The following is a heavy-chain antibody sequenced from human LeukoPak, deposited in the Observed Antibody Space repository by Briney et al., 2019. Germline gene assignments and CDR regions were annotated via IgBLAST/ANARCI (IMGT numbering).Heavy chain of an antibody. CDR3: ARDTTTTVTGACGY. Sequence: GGSLRLSCAASGFTFSSHSMNWVRQAPGKGLEWVSSISSSSSYIYYADSVKGRFTISRDNAKNSLYLQMNSLRAEDTAVYYCARDTTTTVTGACGYWGQGTLVTVSS. CDR2: ISSSSSYI. J-gene: IGHJ4*02. V-gene: IGHV3-21*01. D-gene: IGHD4-17*01. CDR1: GFTFSSHS.